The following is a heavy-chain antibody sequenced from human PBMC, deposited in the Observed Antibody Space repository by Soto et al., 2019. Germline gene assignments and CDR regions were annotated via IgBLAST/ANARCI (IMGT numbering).Heavy chain of an antibody. Sequence: QVQLQESGPGLVRPSETLSLTCTVSGVSITSHYWSWIRQSPGKGLEWIAYMHHSGSTNYNPSLKSRVTVSIDTSKSQVSLRLSSVTAADTAVYYCARGFYDXXGYSNPFDNWGQGTLVTVSS. J-gene: IGHJ4*02. CDR1: GVSITSHY. CDR3: ARGFYDXXGYSNPFDN. V-gene: IGHV4-59*08. CDR2: MHHSGST. D-gene: IGHD3-22*01.